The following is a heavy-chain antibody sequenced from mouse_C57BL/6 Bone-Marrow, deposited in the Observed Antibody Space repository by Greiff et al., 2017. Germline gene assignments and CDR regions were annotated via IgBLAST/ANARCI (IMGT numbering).Heavy chain of an antibody. CDR2: IYPRSGNT. CDR3: ARSTVVAFDY. Sequence: QVQLKESGAELARPGASVKLSCKASGYTFTSYGISWVKQRTGQGLEWIGEIYPRSGNTYYNEKFKGKATLTADKSSSTAYMELRSLTSEDSAVYFCARSTVVAFDYWGQGTTLTVSS. D-gene: IGHD1-1*01. J-gene: IGHJ2*01. CDR1: GYTFTSYG. V-gene: IGHV1-81*01.